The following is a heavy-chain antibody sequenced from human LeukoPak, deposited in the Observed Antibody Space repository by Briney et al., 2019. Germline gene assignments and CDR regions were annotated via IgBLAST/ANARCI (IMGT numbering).Heavy chain of an antibody. CDR3: AKGRSGSWFFDAFDI. V-gene: IGHV3-9*01. Sequence: GGSLRLSFAASGFTFDDYAMHWVRQAPGKGLEWVSGISWNSGSIGYADSVKGRFTISRDNAKNSLYLQMNSLRAEDTALYYCAKGRSGSWFFDAFDIWGQGTMVTVSS. J-gene: IGHJ3*02. CDR2: ISWNSGSI. D-gene: IGHD6-13*01. CDR1: GFTFDDYA.